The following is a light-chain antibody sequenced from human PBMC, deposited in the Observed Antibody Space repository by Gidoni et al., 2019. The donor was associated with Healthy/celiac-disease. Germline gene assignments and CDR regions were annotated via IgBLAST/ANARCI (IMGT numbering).Light chain of an antibody. J-gene: IGKJ4*01. CDR2: GAS. CDR3: QQYNNWPLT. V-gene: IGKV3-15*01. CDR1: QSVRSN. Sequence: EIVMTQPPATLSVSPGERPTLSCRASQSVRSNLAWYQQKPGQAPRLLIYGASTRATGIPARFSGSGSGTEFTLTISSLQSEDFAVYYCQQYNNWPLTFGGGTKVEIK.